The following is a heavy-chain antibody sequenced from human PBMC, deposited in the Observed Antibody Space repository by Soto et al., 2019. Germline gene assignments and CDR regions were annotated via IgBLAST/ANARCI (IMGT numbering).Heavy chain of an antibody. D-gene: IGHD3-16*01. V-gene: IGHV3-15*07. CDR3: TTEHDYVWGRQGGY. J-gene: IGHJ4*02. CDR1: GFTFSNAW. Sequence: GGSLRLSCAASGFTFSNAWMNWVRQAPGKGLEWVGRIKSKTDGGTTDYASPVKGRFTISRDDSKNTLYLQMNSLKTEDTAVYYCTTEHDYVWGRQGGYWGQGTLVTVSS. CDR2: IKSKTDGGTT.